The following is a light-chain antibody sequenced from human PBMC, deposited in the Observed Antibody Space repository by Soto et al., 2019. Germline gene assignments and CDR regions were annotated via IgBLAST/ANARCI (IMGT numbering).Light chain of an antibody. J-gene: IGKJ1*01. Sequence: AIRMTQSPSSFSASTGDRVTITCRASQGISSYLAWYQQKPGKAPKLLIYAASTLQRGVPSRFTGSGSGTDFTLTINNLQPDDFAVYYCQQCFSIPPTFGHGTKVDI. CDR2: AAS. V-gene: IGKV1-8*01. CDR3: QQCFSIPPT. CDR1: QGISSY.